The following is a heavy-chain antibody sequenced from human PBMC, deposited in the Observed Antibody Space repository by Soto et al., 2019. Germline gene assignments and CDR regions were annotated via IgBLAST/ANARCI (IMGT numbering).Heavy chain of an antibody. Sequence: TGGSLRLSCAASGFTFSDYWLHWVRQAPGKGLVWVSRIKGDGSSTSYADSVKGRFTISRDNAKNTLYLQMNSLKAEDTAVYYCTRFRYGRYGAFDYWCQGALVTVSS. CDR1: GFTFSDYW. CDR2: IKGDGSST. J-gene: IGHJ4*02. CDR3: TRFRYGRYGAFDY. V-gene: IGHV3-74*01. D-gene: IGHD1-26*01.